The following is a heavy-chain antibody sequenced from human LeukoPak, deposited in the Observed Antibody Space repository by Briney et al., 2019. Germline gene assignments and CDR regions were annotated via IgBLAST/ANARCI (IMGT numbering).Heavy chain of an antibody. Sequence: PGGSLRLSCAASGFTFSSYGMHWVRQAPGKGLEWVAVISYDGSNKYYADSVKGRFTISRDNSENTLYLQMNSLRAEDTAVYYCAKDAQPYDYIWGGEDYWGQGTLVTVSS. J-gene: IGHJ4*02. V-gene: IGHV3-30*18. CDR2: ISYDGSNK. CDR1: GFTFSSYG. CDR3: AKDAQPYDYIWGGEDY. D-gene: IGHD3-16*01.